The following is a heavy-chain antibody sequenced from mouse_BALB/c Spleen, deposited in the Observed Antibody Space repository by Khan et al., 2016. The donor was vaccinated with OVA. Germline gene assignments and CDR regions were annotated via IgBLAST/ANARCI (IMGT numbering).Heavy chain of an antibody. CDR3: TRSILLSFDY. CDR1: GFNIKDYY. CDR2: IDPENGNS. Sequence: VQLQQSGAELVRPGALVKLSCKGSGFNIKDYYMQWVKQRPEQGLEWIGWIDPENGNSIYDPNFKGKASITEDTSSNTAYLQLSRLTSEAPAVYYCTRSILLSFDYWGQGTTLTVSS. D-gene: IGHD2-3*01. V-gene: IGHV14-1*02. J-gene: IGHJ2*01.